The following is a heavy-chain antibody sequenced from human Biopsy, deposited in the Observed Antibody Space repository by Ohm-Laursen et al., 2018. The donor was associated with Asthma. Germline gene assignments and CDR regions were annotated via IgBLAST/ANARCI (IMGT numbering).Heavy chain of an antibody. CDR1: GYTFINYA. CDR3: ARTYYDFLTGQVNDVFAI. Sequence: ASVKVSCKASGYTFINYATHWVRQAPGQRLEWMGWINAGNGNTKYSQKFQGRVTITRDTSASTAYMDLSSLRSEDTAVYYCARTYYDFLTGQVNDVFAIWGQGTMATVSS. J-gene: IGHJ3*02. D-gene: IGHD3-9*01. V-gene: IGHV1-3*01. CDR2: INAGNGNT.